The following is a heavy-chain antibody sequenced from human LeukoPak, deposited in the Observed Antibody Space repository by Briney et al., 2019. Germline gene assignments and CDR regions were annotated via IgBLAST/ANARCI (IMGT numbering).Heavy chain of an antibody. D-gene: IGHD4/OR15-4a*01. CDR3: ARDLAWGAY. CDR1: GFTFSIYT. J-gene: IGHJ4*02. CDR2: ITSSSSSI. V-gene: IGHV3-21*01. Sequence: GGSLRLSCVASGFTFSIYTMSWVRQAPGKGLEWVSSITSSSSSIYSADSVKGRLTISRDNAKNSLYLEMNGLRDEDTAVYYCARDLAWGAYWGQGTLVTVSS.